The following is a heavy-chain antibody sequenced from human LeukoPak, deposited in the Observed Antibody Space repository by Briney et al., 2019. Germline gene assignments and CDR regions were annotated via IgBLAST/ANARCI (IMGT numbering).Heavy chain of an antibody. CDR3: ARLLFSSRPHYYYYMDV. V-gene: IGHV1-18*01. Sequence: ASVKVSCKASGYTFTSYGISWVRQAPGQGLECMGWISAYNGNTNYAQKLQGRVTMTTDTSTSTAYMELRSLRSDDTAVYYCARLLFSSRPHYYYYMDVWGKGTTVTISS. J-gene: IGHJ6*03. CDR2: ISAYNGNT. D-gene: IGHD6-13*01. CDR1: GYTFTSYG.